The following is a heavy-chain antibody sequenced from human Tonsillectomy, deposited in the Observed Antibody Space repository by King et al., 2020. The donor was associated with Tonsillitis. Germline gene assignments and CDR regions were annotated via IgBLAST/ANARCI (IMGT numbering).Heavy chain of an antibody. Sequence: QLQESGPGLVKPSETLSLTCAVSGYSISSVYYWGWIRQPPGKGLEWIGSIYQSGSTYYNRSLKSRVTISVDTSKNQFSLKLSSVTAADTAVYYCARDGYAVGNWFDPWGRGTLVTVSS. J-gene: IGHJ5*02. CDR3: ARDGYAVGNWFDP. CDR2: IYQSGST. V-gene: IGHV4-38-2*02. D-gene: IGHD4-23*01. CDR1: GYSISSVYY.